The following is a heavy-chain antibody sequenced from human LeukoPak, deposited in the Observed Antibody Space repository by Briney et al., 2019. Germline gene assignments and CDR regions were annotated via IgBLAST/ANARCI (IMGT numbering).Heavy chain of an antibody. D-gene: IGHD2-15*01. Sequence: SQTLPLTCAISGDSVSSNSAAWNWIRQSPSRGLEWLGRTYYRSKWYNDYAVSVKSRITINPDTSKNQFSLQLNSVTPEDTAVYYCARADCSGGSCYSEYFQHWGQGTLVTVSS. V-gene: IGHV6-1*01. CDR2: TYYRSKWYN. CDR1: GDSVSSNSAA. J-gene: IGHJ1*01. CDR3: ARADCSGGSCYSEYFQH.